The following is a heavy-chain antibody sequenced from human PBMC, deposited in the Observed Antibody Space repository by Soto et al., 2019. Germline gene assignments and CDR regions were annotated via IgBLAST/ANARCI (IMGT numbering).Heavy chain of an antibody. CDR1: VFTFRSYW. CDR3: ARDVSAARFYGMDV. Sequence: GFLRISCAASVFTFRSYWMSWVRQAPGKGLELVANIREDGSEKYYVDSVRGRFTISRDNAKNSLYLQMTSLRVEDTAVYYCARDVSAARFYGMDVWGQGTTVTGSS. CDR2: IREDGSEK. V-gene: IGHV3-7*03. J-gene: IGHJ6*02. D-gene: IGHD6-25*01.